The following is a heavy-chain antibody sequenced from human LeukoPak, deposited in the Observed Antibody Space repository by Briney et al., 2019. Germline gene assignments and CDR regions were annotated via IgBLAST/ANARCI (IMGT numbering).Heavy chain of an antibody. V-gene: IGHV1-18*01. CDR3: ARVSVDTAMVNQFDC. CDR2: ISPYNGDT. J-gene: IGHJ4*02. Sequence: ASVKVSCRASGYTFTSYGISWVRQAPGQGLEWMGWISPYNGDTHYAQKVQGRVTMTTDTSTKTAYMQLRSLRSDDTAVYYCARVSVDTAMVNQFDCWGQGTLVTVSS. CDR1: GYTFTSYG. D-gene: IGHD5-18*01.